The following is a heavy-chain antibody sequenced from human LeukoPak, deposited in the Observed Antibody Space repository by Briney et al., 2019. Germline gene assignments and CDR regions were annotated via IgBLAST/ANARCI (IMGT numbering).Heavy chain of an antibody. D-gene: IGHD6-19*01. Sequence: GESLKISCKGSGCSFTSYWIGWVRQMPGKRLEWMGIIYPFDSDTRYHPSFQDQVTISADKSISTAYLQWSSLKAEDTAMYYCARWESSGWYKNWFDPWGQGTLVTVSS. J-gene: IGHJ5*02. CDR2: IYPFDSDT. V-gene: IGHV5-51*01. CDR1: GCSFTSYW. CDR3: ARWESSGWYKNWFDP.